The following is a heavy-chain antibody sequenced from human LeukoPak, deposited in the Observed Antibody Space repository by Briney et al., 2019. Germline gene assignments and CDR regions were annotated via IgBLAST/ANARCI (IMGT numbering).Heavy chain of an antibody. D-gene: IGHD3-10*01. V-gene: IGHV3-30-3*01. CDR2: FASDGSHT. CDR1: GFTFITFF. Sequence: GGSRRFSFPAPGFTFITFFRPWFAQPPGKGLKGWAVFASDGSHTFYVESVKGRFTISRDNSKNTLYLQMNSLRAEDTAVYFCARERQDTIVHSGAFDIWGQGTMVTVSS. CDR3: ARERQDTIVHSGAFDI. J-gene: IGHJ3*02.